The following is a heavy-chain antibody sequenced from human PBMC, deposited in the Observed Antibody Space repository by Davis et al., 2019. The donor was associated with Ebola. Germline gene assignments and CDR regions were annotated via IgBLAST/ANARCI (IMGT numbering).Heavy chain of an antibody. CDR2: IYYSGST. Sequence: SETLSLTCTVSGGSISSYYWSWIRQPPGKGLEWIGYIYYSGSTNYNPSLKSRVTISVDTSKNQFSLKLSSVTAADTAVYYCARGQSGSDYSLWQYWGQGTLGIVSS. D-gene: IGHD3-10*01. V-gene: IGHV4-59*08. CDR1: GGSISSYY. J-gene: IGHJ4*02. CDR3: ARGQSGSDYSLWQY.